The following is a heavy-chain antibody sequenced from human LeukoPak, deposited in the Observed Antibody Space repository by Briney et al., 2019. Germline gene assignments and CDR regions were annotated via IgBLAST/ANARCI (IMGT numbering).Heavy chain of an antibody. CDR2: ISYDGSNE. Sequence: GRSLRLSCAASGFTLSSYAMHWVRQAPGKGLEWGAIISYDGSNEHYADSVKGRFTFSRDNSKNTLYLQMNSLRAEDTAIYYCTRGRGSYSLDYWGRGTLVTVSS. V-gene: IGHV3-30*01. CDR1: GFTLSSYA. J-gene: IGHJ4*02. CDR3: TRGRGSYSLDY. D-gene: IGHD1-26*01.